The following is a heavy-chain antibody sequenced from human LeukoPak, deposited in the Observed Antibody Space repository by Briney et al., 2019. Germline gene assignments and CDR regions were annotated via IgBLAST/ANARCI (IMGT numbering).Heavy chain of an antibody. Sequence: GGSLRLSCAAVGFTFSSYAMSWVRQSPVRGLEWVSSIKGGGDTFYADSVKGRFTLSRDDSRNTVFLLLNNLRVEDTAIYYCAKANWVSNADAVWWGQGTVVTVSS. CDR3: AKANWVSNADAVW. J-gene: IGHJ4*02. CDR1: GFTFSSYA. CDR2: IKGGGDT. V-gene: IGHV3-23*01. D-gene: IGHD1-1*01.